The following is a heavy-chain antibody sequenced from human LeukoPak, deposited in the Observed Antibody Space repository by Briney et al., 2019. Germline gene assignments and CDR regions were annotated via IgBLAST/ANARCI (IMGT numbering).Heavy chain of an antibody. CDR3: AKDAGDSVVPAASFDY. CDR2: IRYDGSNK. D-gene: IGHD2-2*01. Sequence: GGSLRLSCAASGFTFSSYGMHWVRQAPGKGLEWVAFIRYDGSNKYYADSVKGRFTISRDNSKNTLYLQMNSLRAEDTAVYYCAKDAGDSVVPAASFDYWGQGTLVTVSS. V-gene: IGHV3-30*02. J-gene: IGHJ4*02. CDR1: GFTFSSYG.